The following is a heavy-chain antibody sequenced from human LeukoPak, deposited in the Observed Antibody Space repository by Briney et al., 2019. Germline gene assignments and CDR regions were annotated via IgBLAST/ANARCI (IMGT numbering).Heavy chain of an antibody. CDR1: GGSISSSSYY. Sequence: SETLSLTCTVSGGSISSSSYYWGWIRQPPGKGLEWIGSIYYSGSTYYNPSLKSRVTISVDTSKNQFSLKLSSVTAADTAVYYCARSDFWSGYYTDYWGQGTLVTVSS. CDR3: ARSDFWSGYYTDY. J-gene: IGHJ4*02. V-gene: IGHV4-39*01. CDR2: IYYSGST. D-gene: IGHD3-3*01.